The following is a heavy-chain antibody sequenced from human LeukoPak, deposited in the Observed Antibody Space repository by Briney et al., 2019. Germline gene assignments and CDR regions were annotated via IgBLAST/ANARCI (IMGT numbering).Heavy chain of an antibody. J-gene: IGHJ4*02. CDR1: GFTFSSYS. Sequence: GGSLRLSCAASGFTFSSYSMNWVRQAPGKGLEWVSSISSSSSYIYYADSVKGRFTISRDNAKNSLYLQMNSLRAEDTAVYYCARDNIGYFDWLSGYSSGWYDYWGQGTLVTVSS. D-gene: IGHD6-19*01. V-gene: IGHV3-21*01. CDR2: ISSSSSYI. CDR3: ARDNIGYFDWLSGYSSGWYDY.